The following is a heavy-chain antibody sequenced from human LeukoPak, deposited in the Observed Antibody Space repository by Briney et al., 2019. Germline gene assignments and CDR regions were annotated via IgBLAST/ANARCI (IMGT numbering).Heavy chain of an antibody. V-gene: IGHV4-61*01. J-gene: IGHJ4*02. CDR3: TRDHYYDTYSY. D-gene: IGHD3-22*01. CDR1: GGSVSSGSYY. Sequence: SETLSLTCTVSGGSVSSGSYYWSWIRQPPGKGLEWIGYIYYSGSTNYNPSLKSRVTISVDTSKNQFSLELSSVTAADTAVYYCTRDHYYDTYSYWGQGTLVTVSS. CDR2: IYYSGST.